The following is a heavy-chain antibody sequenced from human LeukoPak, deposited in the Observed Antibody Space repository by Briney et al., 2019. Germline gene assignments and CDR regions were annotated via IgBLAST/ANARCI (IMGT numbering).Heavy chain of an antibody. D-gene: IGHD3-10*01. V-gene: IGHV3-48*02. CDR1: GFTFSSYS. J-gene: IGHJ5*02. CDR3: ARYSLVRGVAVWFDP. CDR2: ISGSSSTI. Sequence: PGGSLRLSCAASGFTFSSYSMNWVRQAPGKGLEWVSYISGSSSTIYYADSVKGRFTISRDNAKSSLYLQMNSLRDEDTAVYYCARYSLVRGVAVWFDPWGQGTLVIVSS.